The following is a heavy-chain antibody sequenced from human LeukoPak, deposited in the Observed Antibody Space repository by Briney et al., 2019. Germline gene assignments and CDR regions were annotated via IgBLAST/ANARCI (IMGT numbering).Heavy chain of an antibody. V-gene: IGHV3-23*01. CDR1: EFTFSSYA. D-gene: IGHD2-15*01. Sequence: GGSLRLSCAASEFTFSSYAMSWVRQAPGKGLDWVSTISVTGGSYSADSVKGRFTISRDNSKNTLYLQMNSLRAEDTAVYYCAKYHSFFDYWGQGTLVTVSS. J-gene: IGHJ4*02. CDR3: AKYHSFFDY. CDR2: ISVTGGS.